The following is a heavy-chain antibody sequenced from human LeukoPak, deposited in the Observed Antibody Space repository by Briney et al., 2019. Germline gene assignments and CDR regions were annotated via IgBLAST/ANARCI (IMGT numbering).Heavy chain of an antibody. CDR1: GFTFSSYW. CDR2: INSGSDIK. CDR3: VRNQAWAFDY. J-gene: IGHJ4*02. D-gene: IGHD7-27*01. Sequence: GGSLRLSCAASGFTFSSYWMHWVRQAPGKGLEWLAYINSGSDIKQYADSVKGRLTISRDNGKNSLYLQMNSLRGEDTAVYYCVRNQAWAFDYWGQGTLVTVSS. V-gene: IGHV3-48*04.